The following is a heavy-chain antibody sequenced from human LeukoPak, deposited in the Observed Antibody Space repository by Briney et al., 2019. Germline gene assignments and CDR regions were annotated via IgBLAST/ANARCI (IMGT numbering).Heavy chain of an antibody. CDR2: TYCRSKWYN. D-gene: IGHD6-13*01. CDR1: GHSVWNNDAP. Sequence: SQTLSLTCAICGHSVWNNDAPWDWIRQSPSRGLEWLGRTYCRSKWYNDYAVSVTSRRTITPGPSKNQFHQELKSVTPERTGVYFCARGRSWGESGFDCWGQGTLVTVSS. V-gene: IGHV6-1*01. J-gene: IGHJ4*02. CDR3: ARGRSWGESGFDC.